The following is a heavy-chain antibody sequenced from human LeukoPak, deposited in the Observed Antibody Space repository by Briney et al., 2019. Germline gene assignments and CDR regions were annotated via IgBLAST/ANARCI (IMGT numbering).Heavy chain of an antibody. J-gene: IGHJ4*02. CDR1: GGTFSSYA. CDR2: IIPIFGTA. D-gene: IGHD3-10*01. CDR3: ARELNNMVRGVFLHFDY. Sequence: VASVTVSCKASGGTFSSYAISWVRQAPGQGLEWMGGIIPIFGTANHAQKFQGRITITADESTITAYMELSSLRSEDTAVYYCARELNNMVRGVFLHFDYWGQGTLVTVSS. V-gene: IGHV1-69*13.